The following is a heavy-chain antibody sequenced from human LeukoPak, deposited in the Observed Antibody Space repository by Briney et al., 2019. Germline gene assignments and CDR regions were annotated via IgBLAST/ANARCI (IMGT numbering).Heavy chain of an antibody. V-gene: IGHV1-46*01. J-gene: IGHJ4*02. CDR2: INPSGGST. CDR1: VYTFTSYG. Sequence: ASVKVSCKASVYTFTSYGISCVPQAPGQGLEWMGIINPSGGSTSYAQKFQGRVTMTRDMSTSTVYMELSSLRSEDTGVYYCARDLPLRFLEWGFDYWGQGHLATVSS. D-gene: IGHD3-3*01. CDR3: ARDLPLRFLEWGFDY.